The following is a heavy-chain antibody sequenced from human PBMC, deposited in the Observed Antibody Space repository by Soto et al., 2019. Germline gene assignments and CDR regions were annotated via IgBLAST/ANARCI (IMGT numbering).Heavy chain of an antibody. CDR2: ISESGAST. D-gene: IGHD2-21*02. V-gene: IGHV3-23*01. CDR3: AKPSTRYCGGDCSWDY. J-gene: IGHJ4*02. Sequence: LRLSCAASGFTFSSYAMSWVRQGPGKGLEWVSAISESGASTYYADSVKGRFTISRDNSKNTLYLQMNGLRVEDTAVYYCAKPSTRYCGGDCSWDYWGQGTLVTVSS. CDR1: GFTFSSYA.